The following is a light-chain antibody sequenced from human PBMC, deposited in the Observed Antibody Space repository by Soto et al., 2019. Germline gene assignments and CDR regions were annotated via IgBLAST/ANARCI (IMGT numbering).Light chain of an antibody. CDR2: DAS. Sequence: DIQMTQSPSTVSASVGDRVTITCRASQSINKWLAWYQQKPGTAPKILIYDASSLESGVPSRFIGGGSGTEFPLTIRSMNPDFFATYYCQQYNAYSTFGQGTKVDIK. J-gene: IGKJ1*01. V-gene: IGKV1-5*01. CDR1: QSINKW. CDR3: QQYNAYST.